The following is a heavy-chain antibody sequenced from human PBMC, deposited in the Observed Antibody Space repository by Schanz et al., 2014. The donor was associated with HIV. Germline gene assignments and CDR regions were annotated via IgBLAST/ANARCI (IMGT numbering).Heavy chain of an antibody. CDR3: AKPEYDSSGNSQSHFDY. Sequence: VQLLDSGGGLVQPGGSLRLSCAASGFTFSTNDMHWVRQAPGKGLEWVAVISYDGSNKKYADSVKGRFTISRDNSKNTLYLQMKSLRPEDTAVYYCAKPEYDSSGNSQSHFDYWGQGTLVTVSS. CDR1: GFTFSTND. D-gene: IGHD3-22*01. J-gene: IGHJ4*02. V-gene: IGHV3-30*18. CDR2: ISYDGSNK.